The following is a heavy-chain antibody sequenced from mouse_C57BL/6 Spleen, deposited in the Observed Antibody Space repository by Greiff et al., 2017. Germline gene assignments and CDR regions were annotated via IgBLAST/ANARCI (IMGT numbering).Heavy chain of an antibody. D-gene: IGHD2-3*01. CDR3: ARGPDGYFPWYFDV. CDR1: GYTFTSYW. J-gene: IGHJ1*03. CDR2: INPSSGYN. V-gene: IGHV1-7*01. Sequence: QVQLQQSGAELAKPGDSVTLSCKASGYTFTSYWMHWVKQRPGQGLEWIGYINPSSGYNKYNQKFKDKATLTEDKSTSTAYMQLSSLTYEDSAVYYCARGPDGYFPWYFDVWGTGTTVTVSS.